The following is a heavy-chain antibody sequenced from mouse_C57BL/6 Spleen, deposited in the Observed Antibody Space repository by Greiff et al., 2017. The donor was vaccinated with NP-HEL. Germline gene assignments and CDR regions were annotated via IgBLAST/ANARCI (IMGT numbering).Heavy chain of an antibody. Sequence: VQLQQSGGGLVKPGGSLKLSCAASGFTFSDYGMHWVRQAPEKGLEWVAYISSGSSTIYYADTVKGRFTISSDNAKNTLFLQMTSLRSEDTAMYYCARPHYGSSYFFAYWGQGTLVTVSA. V-gene: IGHV5-17*01. J-gene: IGHJ3*01. CDR2: ISSGSSTI. CDR1: GFTFSDYG. CDR3: ARPHYGSSYFFAY. D-gene: IGHD1-1*01.